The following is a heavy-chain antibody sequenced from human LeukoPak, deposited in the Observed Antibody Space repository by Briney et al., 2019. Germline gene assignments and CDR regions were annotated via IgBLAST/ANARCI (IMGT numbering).Heavy chain of an antibody. CDR2: IRYDGSNK. CDR3: AKERFYGAATHAFDI. J-gene: IGHJ3*02. Sequence: GGSLRLSCAASGFTFSSYGMHWVRQAPGKGREWVAFIRYDGSNKYYADSVKGRFTISRDNSKSTLYLQMNSLRAEDTAVFYCAKERFYGAATHAFDIWGQGTMVTVSS. D-gene: IGHD4-17*01. V-gene: IGHV3-30*02. CDR1: GFTFSSYG.